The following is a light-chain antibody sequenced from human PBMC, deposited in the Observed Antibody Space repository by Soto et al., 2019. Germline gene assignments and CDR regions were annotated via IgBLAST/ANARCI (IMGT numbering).Light chain of an antibody. CDR3: SSYAGSSNV. CDR1: SSNIGAGYD. CDR2: RNT. J-gene: IGLJ1*01. Sequence: QSALTQPPSVSGAPGQRVTISCTGSSSNIGAGYDVHWYQQLPGTAPKLLIYRNTNRPSGVPDRFSGSKSGTSASLAITGLQAEDEADYYCSSYAGSSNVFGTGTKVTVL. V-gene: IGLV1-40*01.